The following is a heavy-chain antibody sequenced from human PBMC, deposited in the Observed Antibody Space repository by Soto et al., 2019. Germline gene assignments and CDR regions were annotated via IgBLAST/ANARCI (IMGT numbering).Heavy chain of an antibody. J-gene: IGHJ4*02. CDR1: GGSISSYY. CDR3: SRWGMNAFDY. CDR2: IYYSGST. D-gene: IGHD1-1*01. Sequence: QVQLQESGPGLVKPSETLSLTCTVSGGSISSYYWSWIRQPPGKGLEWIGYIYYSGSTNYNPSLKGRITISVDTSKNQFSLELSSVTAADPGVYYWSRWGMNAFDYWGQGTLVTVSS. V-gene: IGHV4-59*01.